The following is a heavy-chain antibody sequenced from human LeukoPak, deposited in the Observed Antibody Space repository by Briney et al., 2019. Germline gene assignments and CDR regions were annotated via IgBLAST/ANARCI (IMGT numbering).Heavy chain of an antibody. J-gene: IGHJ4*02. CDR3: AKDRGDWNFVDFDY. Sequence: SGGSLRLSCAASGFTFSSYAMNWVRQSPGKGLEWVSIISGSGGNTYYADSVKGRFTISRDNSKNTLYLQMSRLRAEDTAVYYRAKDRGDWNFVDFDYWGQGTLVTVSS. V-gene: IGHV3-23*01. D-gene: IGHD1-7*01. CDR1: GFTFSSYA. CDR2: ISGSGGNT.